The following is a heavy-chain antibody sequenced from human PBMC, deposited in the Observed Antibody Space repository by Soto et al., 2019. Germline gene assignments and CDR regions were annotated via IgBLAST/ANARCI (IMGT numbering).Heavy chain of an antibody. Sequence: GASVKVSCKASGYTFTSYDINWVRQATGQGLERMGWMNPNSGSTGYAQKFQGRVTMTIDTSATTVYMELRSLRSEDTAMYSCAPSVIIATGTLNWFEPWGQGTLVTVSS. CDR1: GYTFTSYD. J-gene: IGHJ5*02. D-gene: IGHD3-9*01. V-gene: IGHV1-8*01. CDR2: MNPNSGST. CDR3: APSVIIATGTLNWFEP.